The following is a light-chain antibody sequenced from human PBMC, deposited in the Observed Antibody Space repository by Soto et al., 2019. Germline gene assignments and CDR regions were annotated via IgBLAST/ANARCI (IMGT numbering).Light chain of an antibody. V-gene: IGLV1-40*01. Sequence: QSVLTQPPSVSGAPGQRVTISCTGSRSNIGAGYYVHWYQQLPGTAPKLLIYGNSNRPSGVPDRFSGSMSGTSASLAITGLRAEDEADYYCQSYDSSLSAYVFATGTKVTVL. CDR1: RSNIGAGYY. CDR2: GNS. CDR3: QSYDSSLSAYV. J-gene: IGLJ1*01.